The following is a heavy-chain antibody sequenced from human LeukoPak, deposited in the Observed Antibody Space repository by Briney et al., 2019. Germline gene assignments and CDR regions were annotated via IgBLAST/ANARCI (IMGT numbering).Heavy chain of an antibody. CDR2: ISAYNGNT. Sequence: ASVKVSCKASDYTFTSYGISWVRQAPGQGLEWMGWISAYNGNTNYAQKLQGRVTMTTDTSTSTAYMDLRSLRSDDTAVYYCARMIESYGYYYMDVWGKGTTVTISS. CDR3: ARMIESYGYYYMDV. V-gene: IGHV1-18*01. CDR1: DYTFTSYG. J-gene: IGHJ6*03. D-gene: IGHD3-10*01.